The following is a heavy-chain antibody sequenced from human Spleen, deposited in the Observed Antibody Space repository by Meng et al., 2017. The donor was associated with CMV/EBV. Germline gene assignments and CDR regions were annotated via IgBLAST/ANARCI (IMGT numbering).Heavy chain of an antibody. CDR2: IIPILGIA. Sequence: SCKASGGTFSSYAISWVRQAPGQGLEWMGGIIPILGIANYAQKFQGRVTITADKSTSTAYMELSSLRSEDTAVYYCATTVTNGWFDPWGQGTLVTVSS. J-gene: IGHJ5*02. CDR1: GGTFSSYA. V-gene: IGHV1-69*10. D-gene: IGHD2-8*01. CDR3: ATTVTNGWFDP.